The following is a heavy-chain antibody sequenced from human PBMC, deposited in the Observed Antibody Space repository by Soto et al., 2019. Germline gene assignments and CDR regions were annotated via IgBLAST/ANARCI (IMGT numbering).Heavy chain of an antibody. V-gene: IGHV4-34*01. D-gene: IGHD5-18*01. CDR1: GGCFSGCS. CDR3: ARGRDTAMVTSVNWFDP. CDR2: INHSGST. J-gene: IGHJ5*02. Sequence: SETMSLTCAVCGGCFSGCSWSWIRQPPGKGLEWIGEINHSGSTNYNPSLKSRVTISVDTSKNQFSLKLSSVTAADTAVYYCARGRDTAMVTSVNWFDPWGQGTLVTVSS.